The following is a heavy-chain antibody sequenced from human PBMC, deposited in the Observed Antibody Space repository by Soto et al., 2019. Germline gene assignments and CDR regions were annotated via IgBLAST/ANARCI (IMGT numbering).Heavy chain of an antibody. CDR2: IYYSGST. CDR1: GGSISSSSYY. V-gene: IGHV4-39*01. CDR3: ARHMGSGSSLYYFDY. J-gene: IGHJ4*02. Sequence: KTSETLSLTCTVSGGSISSSSYYWGWIRQPPGKGLEWIGSIYYSGSTYYNPSLKSRVTISVDTSKNQFSLKLSSVTAADTAVYYCARHMGSGSSLYYFDYWGQGTLVTVSS. D-gene: IGHD3-10*01.